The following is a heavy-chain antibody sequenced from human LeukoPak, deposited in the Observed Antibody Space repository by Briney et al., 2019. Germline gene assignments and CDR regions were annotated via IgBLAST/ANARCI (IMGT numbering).Heavy chain of an antibody. CDR2: NTHAGRT. Sequence: SETLSLTCAVHSGSFSGFYWTWMRQTPGKGPEWIGENTHAGRTAYNPSFRSRATISVDTSHSQFSLQLSSVTAADTAVYYCARGLGEGYPDHWGQGTLVTVSS. J-gene: IGHJ4*02. D-gene: IGHD5-24*01. V-gene: IGHV4-34*01. CDR3: ARGLGEGYPDH. CDR1: SGSFSGFY.